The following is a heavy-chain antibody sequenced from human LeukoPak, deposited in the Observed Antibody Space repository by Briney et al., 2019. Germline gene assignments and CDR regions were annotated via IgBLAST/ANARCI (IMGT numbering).Heavy chain of an antibody. CDR1: GGSLSDYY. J-gene: IGHJ5*02. CDR3: ARKGGGQLVNTRRWFDP. D-gene: IGHD6-13*01. Sequence: SETLSLTCGVYGGSLSDYYWTWIRQPPGKGLEWIGEINHSGYTYHNPSLKSRVTISVDTSKKQFSPKLSSMTAADTAVYYCARKGGGQLVNTRRWFDPWGQGILVTVSS. V-gene: IGHV4-34*01. CDR2: INHSGYT.